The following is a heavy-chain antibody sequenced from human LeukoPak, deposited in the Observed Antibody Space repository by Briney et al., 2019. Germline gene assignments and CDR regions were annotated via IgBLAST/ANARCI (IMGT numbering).Heavy chain of an antibody. Sequence: SETLSLTCAVSGGSFSGYYWSWIREPPGKGLEWIGEINHSGSTNYNPSLKSRVTISVDASKNQFSLKLTSVTAADTAVYYCVYGDYGVWFDPWGQGTLVTVSS. CDR3: VYGDYGVWFDP. CDR1: GGSFSGYY. D-gene: IGHD4-17*01. J-gene: IGHJ5*02. V-gene: IGHV4-34*01. CDR2: INHSGST.